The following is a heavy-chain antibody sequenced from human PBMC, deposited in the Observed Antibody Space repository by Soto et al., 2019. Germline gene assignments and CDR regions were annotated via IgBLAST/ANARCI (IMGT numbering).Heavy chain of an antibody. J-gene: IGHJ6*02. D-gene: IGHD6-19*01. CDR3: ARVLSSFTQPKYYYYGMDV. V-gene: IGHV6-1*01. CDR1: GDSVSSNSAA. Sequence: PSQTLSLTCAISGDSVSSNSAAWNWIRQSPSRGLEWLGRTYYRSKWYNDYAVSVKSRITINPDTSKNQFSLQLNSVTPEDTAVYYCARVLSSFTQPKYYYYGMDVWGQGTTVTVSS. CDR2: TYYRSKWYN.